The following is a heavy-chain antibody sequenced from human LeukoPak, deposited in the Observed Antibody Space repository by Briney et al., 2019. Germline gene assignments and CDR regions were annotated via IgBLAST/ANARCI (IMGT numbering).Heavy chain of an antibody. V-gene: IGHV4-34*01. Sequence: PSETLSLTCAVYGGSFSGYYWSWIRQPPGKGLEWIGEINHSGSTNYNPSLKSRVTISVDRSKNQFSLKLSSVTAADTAVYYCAGHRLPLGLVYFDYWGQGTLVTVSS. CDR2: INHSGST. CDR3: AGHRLPLGLVYFDY. D-gene: IGHD6-19*01. CDR1: GGSFSGYY. J-gene: IGHJ4*02.